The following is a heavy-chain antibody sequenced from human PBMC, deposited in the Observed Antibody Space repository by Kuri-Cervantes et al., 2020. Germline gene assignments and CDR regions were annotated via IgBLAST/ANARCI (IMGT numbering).Heavy chain of an antibody. D-gene: IGHD3-22*01. CDR3: ARDRYDSSGYLFDH. CDR2: ISYDGSNK. J-gene: IGHJ4*02. CDR1: GFTFSSYA. Sequence: GESLKISCAASGFTFSSYAMHWVRQAPGKGLEWVAVISYDGSNKYYADSVKGRFTISRDNSKNTLYLQMNSLRAEDTAVYYCARDRYDSSGYLFDHWGQGTLVTVSS. V-gene: IGHV3-30-3*01.